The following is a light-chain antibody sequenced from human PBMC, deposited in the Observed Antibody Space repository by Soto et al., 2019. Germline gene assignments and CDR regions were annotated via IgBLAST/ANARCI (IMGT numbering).Light chain of an antibody. CDR2: GAS. Sequence: EIVLTQSPGTLSLSPGARATLSCRASQSFSSSYLAWYQQKPGQAPRLTIYGASSRATGIPDRFSGIVPGTDFTLTIRRLEPEDFAVYYGQQYGSSPPLTFGGGTKVDI. J-gene: IGKJ4*01. V-gene: IGKV3-20*01. CDR1: QSFSSSY. CDR3: QQYGSSPPLT.